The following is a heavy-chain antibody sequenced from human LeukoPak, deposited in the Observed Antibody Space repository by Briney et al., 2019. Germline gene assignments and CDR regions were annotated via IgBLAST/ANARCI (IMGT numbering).Heavy chain of an antibody. CDR3: ARQRQGSSGYYPTYYYYYYMDV. CDR2: IYYSGST. V-gene: IGHV4-38-2*02. Sequence: PSETLSLTCTVSGYSISSGYYWGWIRQPPGKGLEWIGSIYYSGSTYYNPSLKSRVTISVDTSKNQFSLKLSSVTAADTAVYYCARQRQGSSGYYPTYYYYYYMDVWGKGTTVTVSS. J-gene: IGHJ6*03. D-gene: IGHD3-22*01. CDR1: GYSISSGYY.